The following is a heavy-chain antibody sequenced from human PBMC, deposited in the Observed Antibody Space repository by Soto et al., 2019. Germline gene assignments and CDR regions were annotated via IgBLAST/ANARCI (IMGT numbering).Heavy chain of an antibody. CDR3: ARGAVVPAATYYYYGIDV. Sequence: QVQLVQSGAEVKKPGSSLKFSCKASGGTFISYAISWVRQAPGQGLERRGGITPIFGTANYAQKWQGRVTITADESTSTAYMELSSLRSEDTAVYYCARGAVVPAATYYYYGIDVWGQGTTVTVSS. V-gene: IGHV1-69*01. D-gene: IGHD2-2*01. J-gene: IGHJ6*02. CDR2: ITPIFGTA. CDR1: GGTFISYA.